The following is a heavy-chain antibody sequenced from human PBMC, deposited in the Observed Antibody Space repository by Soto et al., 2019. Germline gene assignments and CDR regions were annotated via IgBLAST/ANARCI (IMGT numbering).Heavy chain of an antibody. J-gene: IGHJ4*02. Sequence: GGSLRLSCAASGFTFSSYAMSWIRQAPGKGLEWVSAISGSGDSTYYADSVKGRFTISRDTSKNTLYLQMNSLRAEDTAVYYCAKGYSRINTVRGLRPDFLDYWGQGTLVTVSS. V-gene: IGHV3-23*01. CDR3: AKGYSRINTVRGLRPDFLDY. CDR1: GFTFSSYA. CDR2: ISGSGDST. D-gene: IGHD3-10*01.